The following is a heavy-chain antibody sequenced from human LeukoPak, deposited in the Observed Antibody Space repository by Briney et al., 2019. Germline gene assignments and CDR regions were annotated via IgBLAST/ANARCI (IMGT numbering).Heavy chain of an antibody. CDR1: GFTFDDYA. CDR3: AKDYAGDYMDV. CDR2: ISWNSGSI. D-gene: IGHD2-2*01. Sequence: GGSLRLSCAASGFTFDDYAMHWVRQAPGKGLEWVSGISWNSGSIGYADSVKGRFTISRDNAKNSLYLQMNSPRAEDTALYYCAKDYAGDYMDVWGKGTTVTISS. J-gene: IGHJ6*03. V-gene: IGHV3-9*01.